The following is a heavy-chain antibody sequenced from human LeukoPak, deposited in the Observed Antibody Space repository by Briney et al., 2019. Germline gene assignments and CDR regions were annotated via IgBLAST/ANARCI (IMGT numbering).Heavy chain of an antibody. J-gene: IGHJ6*02. CDR2: ISGSGDST. V-gene: IGHV3-23*01. CDR3: AKAQGYSYGGDYYYYTMDV. Sequence: GGSLRLSCAASGFSFSSYAMSWVRQAPGKGLEWVSAISGSGDSTYYADSVKGRFTISRDNSKNTLYLQMMGGLRAEDTAVYYCAKAQGYSYGGDYYYYTMDVWGQGTTVTVSS. D-gene: IGHD5-18*01. CDR1: GFSFSSYA.